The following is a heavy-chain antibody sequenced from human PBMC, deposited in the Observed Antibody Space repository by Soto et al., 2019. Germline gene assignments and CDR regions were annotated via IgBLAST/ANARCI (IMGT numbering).Heavy chain of an antibody. CDR1: GYSFAGYW. CDR3: ARQIYDSDTGPNFQYYFDS. D-gene: IGHD3-22*01. V-gene: IGHV5-10-1*01. J-gene: IGHJ4*02. CDR2: IDPSDSQT. Sequence: GESLKISCKGSGYSFAGYWITWVRQKPGKGLEWMGRIDPSDSQTYYSPSFRGHVTISVTKSITTVFLQWSSLRASDTAMYYCARQIYDSDTGPNFQYYFDSWGPGTQGTVSS.